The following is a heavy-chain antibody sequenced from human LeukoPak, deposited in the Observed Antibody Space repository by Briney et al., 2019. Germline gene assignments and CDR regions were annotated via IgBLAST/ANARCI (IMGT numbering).Heavy chain of an antibody. CDR3: ARDWRQQRDL. CDR1: GYTFIGYY. CDR2: INPNSGGT. V-gene: IGHV1-2*02. D-gene: IGHD6-13*01. Sequence: GASVKVSCKASGYTFIGYYMHWVRQAPGHGLEWIGWINPNSGGTNYAQKFQGRVTMTRDTSISTAYVGLSRLRSDDTAVYYCARDWRQQRDLWGQGTLVTVSS. J-gene: IGHJ4*02.